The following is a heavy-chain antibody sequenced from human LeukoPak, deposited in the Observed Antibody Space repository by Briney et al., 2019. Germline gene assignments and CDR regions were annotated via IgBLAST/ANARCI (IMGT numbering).Heavy chain of an antibody. CDR2: IYYRGST. V-gene: IGHV4-59*01. D-gene: IGHD2-2*01. J-gene: IGHJ4*02. CDR3: ARSNEDIVVVPAAM. Sequence: SETLSLTCTVSGASISSYYWSWIRQPPGKGLEWICYIYYRGSTNYNPSLKSRVTISVDTSKNQFSLKLSSVTAADTAVYFCARSNEDIVVVPAAMWGQGTLVTVSS. CDR1: GASISSYY.